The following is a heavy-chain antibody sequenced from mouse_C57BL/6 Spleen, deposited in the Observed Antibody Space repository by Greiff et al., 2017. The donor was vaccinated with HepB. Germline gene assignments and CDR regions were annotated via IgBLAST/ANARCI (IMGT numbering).Heavy chain of an antibody. V-gene: IGHV1-69*01. CDR2: IDPSDSYT. Sequence: QVQLQQPGAELVMPGASVKLSCKASGYTFTSYWMHWVKQRPGQGLEWIGEIDPSDSYTNYNQKFKGKSPLTVDKSSSTAYMQLSSLTSEDSAVYYCARFGTAWFAYWGQGTLVTVSA. D-gene: IGHD1-1*02. J-gene: IGHJ3*01. CDR1: GYTFTSYW. CDR3: ARFGTAWFAY.